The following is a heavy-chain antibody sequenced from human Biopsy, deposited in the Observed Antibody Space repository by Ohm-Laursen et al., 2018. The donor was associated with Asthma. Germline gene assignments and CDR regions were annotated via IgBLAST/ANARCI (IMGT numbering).Heavy chain of an antibody. V-gene: IGHV1-69*13. J-gene: IGHJ6*02. Sequence: VASVKVSCKVPGGTFSNFAISWVRQAPGQGLEWLGGIMTVFGTTNYAQKFQGRVTITADESTSTAYMEVTSLRSEDTAIYYCARCQVGYSSGWSLLLKKIYYSGMDVWGRGTAVTVSS. CDR2: IMTVFGTT. CDR1: GGTFSNFA. D-gene: IGHD6-19*01. CDR3: ARCQVGYSSGWSLLLKKIYYSGMDV.